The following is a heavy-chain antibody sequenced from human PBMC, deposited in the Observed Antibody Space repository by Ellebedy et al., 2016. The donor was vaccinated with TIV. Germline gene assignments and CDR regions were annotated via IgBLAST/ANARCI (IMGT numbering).Heavy chain of an antibody. CDR1: GGSFSGYS. D-gene: IGHD5-24*01. J-gene: IGHJ5*02. Sequence: MPSETLSLTCAVYGGSFSGYSWSWIRQSPGKGLEWIGEINHSGSTNYNPSLNSRVTMSVHTSKNQFFLRLTSVTATDTAVYYCATSPAMATRIDHWGRGTLVTVSS. CDR3: ATSPAMATRIDH. CDR2: INHSGST. V-gene: IGHV4-34*01.